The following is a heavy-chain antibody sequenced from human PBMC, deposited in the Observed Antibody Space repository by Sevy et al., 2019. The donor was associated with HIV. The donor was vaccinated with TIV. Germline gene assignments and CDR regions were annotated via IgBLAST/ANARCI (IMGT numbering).Heavy chain of an antibody. D-gene: IGHD3-3*01. CDR2: ISGFNGDT. V-gene: IGHV1-18*01. Sequence: ASVKVSCKASGYTFTNYAISWVRQAPGQGLEWMGWISGFNGDTKNAEKFQGRFTMTTDTSTKTAYMDLRSLRSDDTDVYYCVRGTTFYDFWTGGDYWGQGTLVTVSS. J-gene: IGHJ4*02. CDR3: VRGTTFYDFWTGGDY. CDR1: GYTFTNYA.